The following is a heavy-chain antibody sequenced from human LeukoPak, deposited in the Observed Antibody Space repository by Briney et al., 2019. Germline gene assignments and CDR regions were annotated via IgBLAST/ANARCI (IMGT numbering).Heavy chain of an antibody. J-gene: IGHJ4*02. CDR3: ASDHRAYSGSSAGAY. D-gene: IGHD1-26*01. V-gene: IGHV1-18*01. Sequence: ASVKVSCKASGYTFTSYGISWVRQAPGQGLEWMGWISAYNGNTNYAQKLQGRVTMTTDTSTSTAYMELRSLRSDDTAVYYCASDHRAYSGSSAGAYWGQGTLVTVSS. CDR2: ISAYNGNT. CDR1: GYTFTSYG.